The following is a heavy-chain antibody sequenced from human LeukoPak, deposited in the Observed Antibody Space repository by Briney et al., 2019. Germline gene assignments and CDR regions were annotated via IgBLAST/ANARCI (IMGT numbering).Heavy chain of an antibody. CDR2: ISAYNGNT. D-gene: IGHD5-18*01. J-gene: IGHJ3*02. CDR3: ARDREDTAMVTRAFDI. V-gene: IGHV1-18*01. CDR1: GYTLTELS. Sequence: ASVKVSCKVSGYTLTELSMHWVRQAPGQGLEWMGWISAYNGNTNYAQKLQGRVTMTTDTSTSTAYMELRSLRSDDTAVYYCARDREDTAMVTRAFDIWGQGTMVTVSS.